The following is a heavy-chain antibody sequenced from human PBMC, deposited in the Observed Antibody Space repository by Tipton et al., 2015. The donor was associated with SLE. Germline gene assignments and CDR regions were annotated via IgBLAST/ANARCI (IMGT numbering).Heavy chain of an antibody. Sequence: TLSLTCSIYGGSFGGYYWSWIRQPPGKGLEWIGEINHGGSTNYNPSLKSRVTISVDTSKNQFSLKLTSVTVADTAVYYCTRGGRGDDANPFDPWGQGTLVTVSS. V-gene: IGHV4-34*01. CDR3: TRGGRGDDANPFDP. CDR2: INHGGST. J-gene: IGHJ5*02. CDR1: GGSFGGYY. D-gene: IGHD4/OR15-4a*01.